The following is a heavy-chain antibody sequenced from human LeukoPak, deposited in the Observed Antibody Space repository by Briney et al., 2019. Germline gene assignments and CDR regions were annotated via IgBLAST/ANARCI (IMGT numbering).Heavy chain of an antibody. CDR2: ISDNGGRT. Sequence: PGGSLRLSCAASGFSFSSHGMHRVRQAPGKGLEWVSSISDNGGRTYYADSVKGRFTISRDNSKNTLYLQMNSLRAEDTALYYCAKRYCSGTTCYGGEDHWGQGTLVTVSS. J-gene: IGHJ4*02. V-gene: IGHV3-23*01. CDR1: GFSFSSHG. D-gene: IGHD2-2*01. CDR3: AKRYCSGTTCYGGEDH.